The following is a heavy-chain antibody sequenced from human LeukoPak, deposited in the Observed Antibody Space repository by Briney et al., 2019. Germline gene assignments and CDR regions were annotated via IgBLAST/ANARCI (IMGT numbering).Heavy chain of an antibody. CDR1: GYTFTGYY. CDR3: ASAPVTNSSSWYSGYYYYGMDV. D-gene: IGHD6-13*01. V-gene: IGHV1-18*04. Sequence: ASVKVSCKASGYTFTGYYMHWVRQAPGQGLEWMGWISAYNGNTNYAQKLQGRVTMTTDTSTSTAYMELRSLRSDDTAVYYCASAPVTNSSSWYSGYYYYGMDVWGQGTTVTVSS. J-gene: IGHJ6*02. CDR2: ISAYNGNT.